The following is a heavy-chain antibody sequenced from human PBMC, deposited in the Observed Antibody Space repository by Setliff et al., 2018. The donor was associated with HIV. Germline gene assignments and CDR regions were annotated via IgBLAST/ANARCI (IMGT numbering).Heavy chain of an antibody. Sequence: ASVKVSCKASGYTFTSYYMHWVRQAPGQGLEWMGIINSSGDSTSYAQKFQGRVTMTRDTSTNTVYMELSSLRSEDTAVYYCARLGDFWSGYYYFDYWGQGTLVTVSS. CDR2: INSSGDST. CDR3: ARLGDFWSGYYYFDY. J-gene: IGHJ4*02. D-gene: IGHD3-3*01. CDR1: GYTFTSYY. V-gene: IGHV1-46*01.